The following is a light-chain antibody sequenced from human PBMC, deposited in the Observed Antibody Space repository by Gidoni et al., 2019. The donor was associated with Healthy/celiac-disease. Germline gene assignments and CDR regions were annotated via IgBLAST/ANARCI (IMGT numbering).Light chain of an antibody. CDR3: AAWDDSLNGWV. J-gene: IGLJ3*02. CDR2: SNN. CDR1: SSNIGSNT. V-gene: IGLV1-44*01. Sequence: HSVLTQPPSASATPGQRVTIPCSGSSSNIGSNTVNWYQQLPGTAPKLLIYSNNQRPSGVPDRFSGSKSGTSASLAISGLQSEDEADYYCAAWDDSLNGWVFGGGTKLTVL.